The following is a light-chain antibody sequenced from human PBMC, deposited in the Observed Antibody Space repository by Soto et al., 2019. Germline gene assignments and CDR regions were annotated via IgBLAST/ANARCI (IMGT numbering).Light chain of an antibody. J-gene: IGLJ2*01. V-gene: IGLV2-14*03. CDR1: SSDVDDYNY. CDR3: SSYPPTTVV. Sequence: QSVLTQPASVSGSPGQSITISCTGTSSDVDDYNYVSWYQQHPGKAPKLMIYDVSHRPSGVSNRFSGSKSGNTASLTISGLQAEDEADYYCSSYPPTTVVFGGGTKVTVL. CDR2: DVS.